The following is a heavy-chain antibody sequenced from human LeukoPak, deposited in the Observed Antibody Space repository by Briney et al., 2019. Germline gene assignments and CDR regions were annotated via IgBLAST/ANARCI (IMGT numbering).Heavy chain of an antibody. CDR1: GFTFSSYW. J-gene: IGHJ4*02. D-gene: IGHD3-22*01. CDR3: ARDLYRIVVVPHYFDY. CDR2: IKKDGSEK. V-gene: IGHV3-7*01. Sequence: GGSLRLSCAASGFTFSSYWMSWVRQAPGKGLEWVANIKKDGSEKYYVDSVKGRFTISRGNAKNSLYLQMNGLRAEDTAVYYCARDLYRIVVVPHYFDYWGQGTLVTVSS.